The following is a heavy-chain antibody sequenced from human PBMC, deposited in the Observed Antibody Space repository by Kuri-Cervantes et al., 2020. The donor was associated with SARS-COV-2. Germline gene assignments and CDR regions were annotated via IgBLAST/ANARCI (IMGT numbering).Heavy chain of an antibody. CDR3: ARGRAAAYAFDI. CDR2: INPNTGVT. Sequence: ASVKVSCKASGYTFTGYYMHWVRQAPGQGLEWMGWINPNTGVTGYAQKFQGRVTMTRDTSTNTAYMELSSLRSDDTAVYYCARGRAAAYAFDIWGQGTMVTVSS. J-gene: IGHJ3*02. CDR1: GYTFTGYY. D-gene: IGHD6-25*01. V-gene: IGHV1-2*02.